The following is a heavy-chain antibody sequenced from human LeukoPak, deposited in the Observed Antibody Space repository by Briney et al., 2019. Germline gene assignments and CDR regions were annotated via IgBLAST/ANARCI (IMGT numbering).Heavy chain of an antibody. D-gene: IGHD3-9*01. CDR3: ARGSSPAYDILTGTLPYGMDV. J-gene: IGHJ6*04. V-gene: IGHV1-69*13. CDR2: IIPIFGTA. CDR1: GGTCSSYA. Sequence: SVKVSCKASGGTCSSYAISWVRQAPGQGLEWMGGIIPIFGTANYAQKFQGRVTITADESTSTAYMELSSLRSEDTAVYYCARGSSPAYDILTGTLPYGMDVWGKGTTVTVSS.